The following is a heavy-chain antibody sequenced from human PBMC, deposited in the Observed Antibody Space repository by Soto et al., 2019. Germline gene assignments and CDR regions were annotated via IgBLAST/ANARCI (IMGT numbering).Heavy chain of an antibody. CDR3: AKGLYYYDSSGYPSDY. Sequence: QVQLVESGGGVVQPGRSLRLSCAASGFTFSSYGMHWVRQAPGKELEWVAVISYDGSNKYYADSVKSRFTICRDNSKTALYLQMNSLRAEDTAVYYCAKGLYYYDSSGYPSDYWGQGTLVTVSS. J-gene: IGHJ4*02. CDR1: GFTFSSYG. V-gene: IGHV3-30*18. D-gene: IGHD3-22*01. CDR2: ISYDGSNK.